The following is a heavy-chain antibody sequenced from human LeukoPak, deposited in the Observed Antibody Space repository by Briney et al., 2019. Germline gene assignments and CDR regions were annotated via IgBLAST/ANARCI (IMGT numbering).Heavy chain of an antibody. J-gene: IGHJ4*02. V-gene: IGHV3-30*18. Sequence: PGRSLRLSCAASGFTFSSYGMHWVRQAPGKGLEWVAVIGYGGRNIQYVDSVKGRFTISRDNSKKTLFLQVSSLRVEDTAVYYCAKDEGSRCGGDCPLDYWGRGTLVTVSS. CDR3: AKDEGSRCGGDCPLDY. CDR2: IGYGGRNI. D-gene: IGHD2-21*02. CDR1: GFTFSSYG.